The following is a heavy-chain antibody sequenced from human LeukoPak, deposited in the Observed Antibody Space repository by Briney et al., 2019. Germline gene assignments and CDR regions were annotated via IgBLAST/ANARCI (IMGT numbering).Heavy chain of an antibody. CDR2: IKTKTDGGSI. D-gene: IGHD3-10*01. CDR3: TTGLYGSGPAS. Sequence: GGSLRLSCAASGFTFSNYEMNWVRQAPGKGLEWLGRIKTKTDGGSIDYAAPVKGRFTISRDDSKNTLYLQMDSLKTEDTAVYYCTTGLYGSGPASWGQGTTVTVSS. CDR1: GFTFSNYE. V-gene: IGHV3-15*01. J-gene: IGHJ6*02.